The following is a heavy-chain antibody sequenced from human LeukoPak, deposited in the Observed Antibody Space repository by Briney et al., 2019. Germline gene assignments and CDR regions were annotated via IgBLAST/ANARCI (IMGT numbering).Heavy chain of an antibody. CDR3: AGERGEEYSSGWYKTNFFDN. CDR2: GDYSGGT. D-gene: IGHD6-19*01. Sequence: KPSETLSLTCTVSGDSFSSVTDYWAWTRQPPGKGLEWIASGDYSGGTYYNPSLESRVAISADMSKHQFSLKLTSVTGADTAVYYCAGERGEEYSSGWYKTNFFDNWGQGIRVTVSS. J-gene: IGHJ4*02. V-gene: IGHV4-39*07. CDR1: GDSFSSVTDY.